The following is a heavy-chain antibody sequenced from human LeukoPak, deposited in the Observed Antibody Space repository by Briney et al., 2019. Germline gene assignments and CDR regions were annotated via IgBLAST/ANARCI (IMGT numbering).Heavy chain of an antibody. Sequence: GGSLRLSCAASGFTLSGSAIHWVRQASGKGLEWVGRIRDKANSYATAYIASVKGRFTISRDDSKNTAYLQMSSLKTEDTAVYYCTRWDCTTTGCYPFDYWGQGTLVTVSS. V-gene: IGHV3-73*01. CDR2: IRDKANSYAT. CDR3: TRWDCTTTGCYPFDY. J-gene: IGHJ4*02. CDR1: GFTLSGSA. D-gene: IGHD2-2*01.